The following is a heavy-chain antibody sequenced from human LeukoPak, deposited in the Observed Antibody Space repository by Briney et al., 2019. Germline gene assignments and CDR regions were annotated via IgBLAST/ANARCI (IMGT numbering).Heavy chain of an antibody. CDR3: ARENYYDSSGYAY. CDR1: GGSISSSSYY. CDR2: IYYSGST. Sequence: SETLSLTCTVSGGSISSSSYYWGWIRQPPGKGLEWIGSIYYSGSTYYNPSLKSRVTISVDTSKNQFSLKLSSVTAADTAVYYCARENYYDSSGYAYWGQGTLVTVSS. V-gene: IGHV4-39*07. D-gene: IGHD3-22*01. J-gene: IGHJ4*02.